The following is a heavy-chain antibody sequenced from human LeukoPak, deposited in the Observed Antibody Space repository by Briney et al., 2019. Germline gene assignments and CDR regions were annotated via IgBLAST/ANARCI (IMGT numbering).Heavy chain of an antibody. J-gene: IGHJ4*02. CDR3: ARLRTTVTTPFDY. CDR1: GYSFTSYW. Sequence: GESLQISCQGSGYSFTSYWIGWVRQMPGKGLEWMGIIYPGDSDTRYSPSFQGQVTISADKSISTAYLQWSSLKASDTAMYYCARLRTTVTTPFDYWGQGTLVTVSS. CDR2: IYPGDSDT. V-gene: IGHV5-51*01. D-gene: IGHD4-17*01.